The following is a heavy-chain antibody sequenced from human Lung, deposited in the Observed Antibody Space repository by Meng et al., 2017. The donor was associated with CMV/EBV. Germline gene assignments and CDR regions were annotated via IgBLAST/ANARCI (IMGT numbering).Heavy chain of an antibody. V-gene: IGHV3-43*01. CDR3: ARGYDSSGYLDY. D-gene: IGHD3-22*01. CDR1: GFTFDDYT. Sequence: EVRLGGSGGVVVQPGGSLRLSCVSSGFTFDDYTMHWVRQPPGKGLEWVSLISWDGGSTYYADSVEGRFTISRDNMKNSLYLQMNTLTSEDTALYYCARGYDSSGYLDYWGQGTLVTVSS. CDR2: ISWDGGST. J-gene: IGHJ4*02.